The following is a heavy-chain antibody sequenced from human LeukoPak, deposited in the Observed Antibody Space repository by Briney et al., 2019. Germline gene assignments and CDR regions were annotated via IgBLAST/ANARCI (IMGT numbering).Heavy chain of an antibody. V-gene: IGHV1-69*04. CDR3: AREACREMGLMWPRLGGQDCRYDH. CDR2: ITPFLGIA. J-gene: IGHJ4*02. CDR1: GDTFSSYA. D-gene: IGHD3-16*01. Sequence: SVKVSCKASGDTFSSYAINWVRQAPGQGPEWMGRITPFLGIANYPQRFQGRVTITADESTTTAYMELSSLRSEDTAVYYCAREACREMGLMWPRLGGQDCRYDHWGQGTLVTVSS.